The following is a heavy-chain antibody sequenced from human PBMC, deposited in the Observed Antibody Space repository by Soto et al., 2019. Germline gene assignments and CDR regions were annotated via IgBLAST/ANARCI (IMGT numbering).Heavy chain of an antibody. D-gene: IGHD6-19*01. Sequence: SETLSLTCNVSGGSINNASYYWSWIRQPPGKGLEWIGYIYYSGSTNYNPSLKSRVTISVDTSKNQFSLKLSSVTAADTAVYYCARDRGGGAVAEFDYWGQGTLVTVSS. CDR2: IYYSGST. J-gene: IGHJ4*02. CDR1: GGSINNASYY. CDR3: ARDRGGGAVAEFDY. V-gene: IGHV4-61*01.